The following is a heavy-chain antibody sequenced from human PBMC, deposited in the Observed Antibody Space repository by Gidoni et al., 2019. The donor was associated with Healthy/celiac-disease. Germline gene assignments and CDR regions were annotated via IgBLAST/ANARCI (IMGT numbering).Heavy chain of an antibody. CDR1: GFTFSSYG. Sequence: QVQLVESGGGVVQPGRSLRLSCAASGFTFSSYGMHWVRQAPGKGLEWVAVIWDDGSNKYYADSVKGRFTISRDNSKNTLYLQMNSLRAEDTAVYYCARDYSGDYSNWFDPWGQGTLVTVSS. CDR3: ARDYSGDYSNWFDP. V-gene: IGHV3-33*01. CDR2: IWDDGSNK. D-gene: IGHD4-17*01. J-gene: IGHJ5*02.